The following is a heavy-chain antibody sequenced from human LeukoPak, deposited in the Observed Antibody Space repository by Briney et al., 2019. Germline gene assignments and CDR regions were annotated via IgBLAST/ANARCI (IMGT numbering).Heavy chain of an antibody. CDR1: RDIFSSYT. D-gene: IGHD6-19*01. Sequence: SVKVSCKAPRDIFSSYTLTWVRQAPGQGLKWMVGIIPAFGTPHYAQKFRGRLTMTLDESTSTAYMELSSLRSEDTAVYYCASIALAGADFDSWGQGTLVVVSS. J-gene: IGHJ4*02. CDR2: IIPAFGTP. V-gene: IGHV1-69*01. CDR3: ASIALAGADFDS.